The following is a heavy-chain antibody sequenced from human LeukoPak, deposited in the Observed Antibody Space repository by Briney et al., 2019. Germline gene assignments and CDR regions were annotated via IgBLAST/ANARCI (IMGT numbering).Heavy chain of an antibody. CDR2: IRYDGSNK. J-gene: IGHJ6*02. CDR3: AKDFGYSGYDYYYYGMDV. Sequence: PGGSLRLSCAASGFTFSSYGMHWVRKAPGKGLDWVAFIRYDGSNKYYADSVKGRFTISRDNSKNTLYLQMNSLRAEDTAVYYCAKDFGYSGYDYYYYGMDVWGQGTTVTVSS. V-gene: IGHV3-30*02. D-gene: IGHD5-12*01. CDR1: GFTFSSYG.